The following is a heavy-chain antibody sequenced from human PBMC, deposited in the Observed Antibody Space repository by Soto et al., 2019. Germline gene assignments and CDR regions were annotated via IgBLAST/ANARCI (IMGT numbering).Heavy chain of an antibody. CDR1: GFTFSSYA. D-gene: IGHD2-15*01. CDR2: ISCSGGST. J-gene: IGHJ5*02. Sequence: EVQLLESGGGLVQPGGSLRLSCAASGFTFSSYAMSWVRQAPGKGLEWVSAISCSGGSTYYADSVKGRFTISRDNSKNTLYLQMNSLRAEDTAVYYCAKVGIGYCSGGSCYSGGWFDPWGQGTLVTISS. V-gene: IGHV3-23*01. CDR3: AKVGIGYCSGGSCYSGGWFDP.